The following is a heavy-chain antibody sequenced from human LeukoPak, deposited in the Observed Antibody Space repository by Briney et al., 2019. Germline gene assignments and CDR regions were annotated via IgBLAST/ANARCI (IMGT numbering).Heavy chain of an antibody. V-gene: IGHV4-4*09. CDR3: ARDRGYASPRDSFDI. Sequence: SETLSLTCTVSGRSISSYYWSWIRQPPAKGLEWIGYIYTSGSTNYNPSLKSRVSISADTSNNQISLKLSSVTAADTAVYYCARDRGYASPRDSFDIWGQGTRVSVSS. D-gene: IGHD3-10*01. J-gene: IGHJ3*02. CDR1: GRSISSYY. CDR2: IYTSGST.